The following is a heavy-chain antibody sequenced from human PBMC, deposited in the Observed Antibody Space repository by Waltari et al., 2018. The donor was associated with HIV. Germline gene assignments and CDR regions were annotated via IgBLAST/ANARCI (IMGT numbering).Heavy chain of an antibody. V-gene: IGHV3-74*01. Sequence: DVQLVESGGGLVQPGGSLRLSRAASGFTFSRSWMPWVRQGPGKGLVWVSRINSDGTSTTYADSVRGRFTISRDNAKNTLYLQMNSLRAEDTAVYYCARSEMGATDYWGQGTLVTVSS. J-gene: IGHJ4*02. CDR3: ARSEMGATDY. CDR2: INSDGTST. CDR1: GFTFSRSW. D-gene: IGHD1-26*01.